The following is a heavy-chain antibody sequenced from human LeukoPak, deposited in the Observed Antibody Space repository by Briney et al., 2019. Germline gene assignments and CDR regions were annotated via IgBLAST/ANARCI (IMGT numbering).Heavy chain of an antibody. CDR2: INPSGGST. D-gene: IGHD3-16*01. CDR1: GYTFTGYY. CDR3: AREFGDNRKPFDV. V-gene: IGHV1-46*01. Sequence: ASVKVSCKASGYTFTGYYMHWVRQAPGQGLEWMGIINPSGGSTSYPQKFQGRVTMTRDTSTSTVYMELTSLRSEDTAVYYCAREFGDNRKPFDVWGQGTMVTVSS. J-gene: IGHJ3*01.